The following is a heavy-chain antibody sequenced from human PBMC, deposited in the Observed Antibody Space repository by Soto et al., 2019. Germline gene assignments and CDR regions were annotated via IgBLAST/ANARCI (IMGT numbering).Heavy chain of an antibody. V-gene: IGHV4-31*03. J-gene: IGHJ4*02. Sequence: QVQLQESGPGLVKPSQTLSLTCTVSGGSISSGGYYWSWIRQHPGKGLEWIGYIYYSGGTYYTPSLKSRVTISVDTSKNQFSLKLSSVTAADTAVYYCASASDFWSGQGSLGYFDYWGQGTLVTVSS. CDR1: GGSISSGGYY. CDR3: ASASDFWSGQGSLGYFDY. CDR2: IYYSGGT. D-gene: IGHD3-3*01.